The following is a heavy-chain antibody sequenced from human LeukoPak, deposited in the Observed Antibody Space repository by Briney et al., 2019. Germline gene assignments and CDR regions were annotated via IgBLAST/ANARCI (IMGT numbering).Heavy chain of an antibody. CDR3: ARVREQWLVYFDY. Sequence: ASVKVSCKASGYTFTSYGISWVRQAPGQGLEWMGWISAYNGNTNYAQKLQGRVTITRDTSASTAYMELSGLRSKDTAVYYCARVREQWLVYFDYWGQGTLVTVSS. D-gene: IGHD6-19*01. CDR1: GYTFTSYG. J-gene: IGHJ4*02. CDR2: ISAYNGNT. V-gene: IGHV1-18*01.